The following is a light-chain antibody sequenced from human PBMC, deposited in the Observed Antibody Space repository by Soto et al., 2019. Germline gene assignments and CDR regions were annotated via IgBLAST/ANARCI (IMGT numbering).Light chain of an antibody. CDR3: QQSYDTLFT. V-gene: IGKV1-39*01. Sequence: DIQMTQSPSSLSASVGDRVTITCRASQSISTCLNWYQQKPGKAPNLLISATSTLQSGVPSRFSGSGSATDFTLTISSLQPEDFATYYCQQSYDTLFTFGPGTKVDIK. J-gene: IGKJ3*01. CDR2: ATS. CDR1: QSISTC.